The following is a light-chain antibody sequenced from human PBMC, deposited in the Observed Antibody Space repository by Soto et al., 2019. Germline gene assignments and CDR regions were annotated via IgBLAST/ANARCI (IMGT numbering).Light chain of an antibody. V-gene: IGKV1-5*01. Sequence: DIKMTQSPSTLSASVGDRVTITCRASQSISSWLAWYQQKPGKAPKLLIYDASSLKSGVPSRFSGSGSGTEFTLTISSLQPDDFATYYCQQYNSYPEAFGQGTKVDIK. CDR2: DAS. J-gene: IGKJ1*01. CDR1: QSISSW. CDR3: QQYNSYPEA.